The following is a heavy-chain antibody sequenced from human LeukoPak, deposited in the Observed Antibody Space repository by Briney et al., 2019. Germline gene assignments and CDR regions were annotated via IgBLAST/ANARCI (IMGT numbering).Heavy chain of an antibody. J-gene: IGHJ4*02. CDR2: INPSGDPT. D-gene: IGHD5-12*01. CDR1: GYTFTSYY. CDR3: ASPRRGFNFLTSYFDY. Sequence: GASVKVSCKASGYTFTSYYMHWVRQAPGQGLEWVGIINPSGDPTTYAQKFQGRVTITADKSTSTAYMELSSLRSEDTAVYYCASPRRGFNFLTSYFDYWGQGTLVTVSS. V-gene: IGHV1-46*01.